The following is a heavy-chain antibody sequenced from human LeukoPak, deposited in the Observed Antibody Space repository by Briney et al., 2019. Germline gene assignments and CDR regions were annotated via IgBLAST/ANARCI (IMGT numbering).Heavy chain of an antibody. D-gene: IGHD3-3*01. V-gene: IGHV4-4*09. J-gene: IGHJ6*03. CDR3: AGGNYYYYYIDV. CDR2: IYTSEST. Sequence: SETLSLTCTVSGGSISSYYWNWIRQPPGKGLEWIGYIYTSESTNYTPSLKSRVTISVDTSKKQFSLNLSSVTAADTAVYHCAGGNYYYYYIDVWGKGTTVTVSS. CDR1: GGSISSYY.